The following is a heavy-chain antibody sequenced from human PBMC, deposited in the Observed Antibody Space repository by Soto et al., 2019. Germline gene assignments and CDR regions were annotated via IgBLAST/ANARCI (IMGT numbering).Heavy chain of an antibody. J-gene: IGHJ4*02. Sequence: GGSLRLSCAASGFTFSSYAMSWVRQAPGRGLEWVSAISGSGGNTYYEDSVKGRFTISRDNSKNTLYLQMNSLRAEDTAVYYCAKPNLYCSSTSCYDYWGQGTLVTVSS. CDR2: ISGSGGNT. D-gene: IGHD2-2*01. CDR1: GFTFSSYA. CDR3: AKPNLYCSSTSCYDY. V-gene: IGHV3-23*01.